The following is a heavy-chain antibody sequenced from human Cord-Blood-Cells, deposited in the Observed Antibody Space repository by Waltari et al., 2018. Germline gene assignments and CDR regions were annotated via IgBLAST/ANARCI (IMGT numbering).Heavy chain of an antibody. V-gene: IGHV1-69*01. CDR1: GGTFSSHA. J-gene: IGHJ6*03. D-gene: IGHD2-2*02. CDR2: IIPIFGTA. Sequence: QVQLVQSGAEVRKPGSSVKVSCKASGGTFSSHALSWLRQAPGQALDWRGGIIPIFGTANYAQKFQGRVTITADESTSTAYMELSSLRSEDTAVYYCARTRTHCSSTSCYKYYYYYMDVWGKGTTVTVSS. CDR3: ARTRTHCSSTSCYKYYYYYMDV.